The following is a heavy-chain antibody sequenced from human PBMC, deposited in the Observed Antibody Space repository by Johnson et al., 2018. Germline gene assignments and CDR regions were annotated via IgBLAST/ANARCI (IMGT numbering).Heavy chain of an antibody. CDR2: ISWDGGST. J-gene: IGHJ4*02. D-gene: IGHD4-17*01. V-gene: IGHV3-43D*03. Sequence: VQLVQSGGVVVQPGGSLRLSCAASGFTFDDYAMHWVRQAPGKGLEWVSLISWDGGSTYYADSVKGRFTISRENSKNSRYLQMDSLKDEDTAVYYLSRGKPYGDSAFDYWGQGTLVTVSS. CDR1: GFTFDDYA. CDR3: SRGKPYGDSAFDY.